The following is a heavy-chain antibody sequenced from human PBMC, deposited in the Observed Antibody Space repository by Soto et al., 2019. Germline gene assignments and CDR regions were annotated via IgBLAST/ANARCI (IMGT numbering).Heavy chain of an antibody. D-gene: IGHD2-2*01. CDR2: ISAYNGNT. J-gene: IGHJ5*02. CDR1: GYTFTSYG. V-gene: IGHV1-18*01. Sequence: ASVKVSCKASGYTFTSYGISWVRQAPGQGLEWMGWISAYNGNTNYAQKLQGRVTMTTDTSTSTAYMELRSLRSDDTAVYYCARGYCSSTSCYLYNWFDPWGQGTLVKSPQ. CDR3: ARGYCSSTSCYLYNWFDP.